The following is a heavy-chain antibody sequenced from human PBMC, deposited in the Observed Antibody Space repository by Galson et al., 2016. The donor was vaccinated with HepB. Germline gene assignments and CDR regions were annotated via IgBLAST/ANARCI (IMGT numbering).Heavy chain of an antibody. CDR2: ISDYNGNT. CDR3: AREGYCSGGCYNGVFRFYGMDV. V-gene: IGHV1-18*01. J-gene: IGHJ6*04. Sequence: QAPGQGLEWLGWISDYNGNTYYTQKLQDRVTMSTDTSTNTAHMELRSLRSDDTAVYYCAREGYCSGGCYNGVFRFYGMDVWGKGTTVTVSS. D-gene: IGHD2-15*01.